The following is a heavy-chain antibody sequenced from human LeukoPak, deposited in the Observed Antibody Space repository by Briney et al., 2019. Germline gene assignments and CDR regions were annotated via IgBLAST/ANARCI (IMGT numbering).Heavy chain of an antibody. CDR1: GGSISSGDYY. D-gene: IGHD2-2*01. J-gene: IGHJ5*02. CDR3: ARVGDIVVVPAAIPFDP. CDR2: IYYSGST. V-gene: IGHV4-30-4*08. Sequence: SQTLSLTCTVSGGSISSGDYYWSWIRQPPGKGLEWIGYIYYSGSTYHNPSLKSRVTISVDTSKNQFSLKLSSVTAAGTAVYYCARVGDIVVVPAAIPFDPWGQGTLVTVSS.